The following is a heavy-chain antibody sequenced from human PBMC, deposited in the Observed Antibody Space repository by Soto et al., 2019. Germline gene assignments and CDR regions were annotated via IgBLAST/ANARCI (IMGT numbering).Heavy chain of an antibody. CDR1: GGSVRSDFYK. CDR3: GRVKRETFQKKNDY. V-gene: IGHV4-61*03. Sequence: QVQLRESGPGLVKPSETLSLTCSVSGGSVRSDFYKWRWIRQPPGKGLEWVGDISHSGSTNYNPSLKSRATISVDTSRNHFSLKVTSVTAADTAVYYCGRVKRETFQKKNDYWGQGILVIVSS. J-gene: IGHJ4*02. CDR2: ISHSGST.